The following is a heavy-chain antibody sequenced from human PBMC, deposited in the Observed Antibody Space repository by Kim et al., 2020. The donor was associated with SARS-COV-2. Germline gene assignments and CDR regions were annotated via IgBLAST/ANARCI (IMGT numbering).Heavy chain of an antibody. CDR3: TSNSRLLFSYRFFDH. CDR1: GFTFGDSA. CDR2: IRSKAYRGTT. J-gene: IGHJ4*02. D-gene: IGHD3-10*01. Sequence: GGSLRLSCTISGFTFGDSAMSWFRQAPGKGLEWVGFIRSKAYRGTTEYAASVKGRFTISRDDSNYIAYLQIDSLRTEDTAVYYCTSNSRLLFSYRFFDHWGQGTLVTVSS. V-gene: IGHV3-49*03.